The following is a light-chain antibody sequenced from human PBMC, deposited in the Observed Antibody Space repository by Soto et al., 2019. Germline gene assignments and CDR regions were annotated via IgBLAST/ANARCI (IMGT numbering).Light chain of an antibody. Sequence: EIVLTQSPGSLSLSPGERATLSCRASQSVDSTFFAWYQKKPGQAPRLLIYGASTRATGVPDRCSGSGSGTDFTLTISRLEPEDFAVYYCQQYMSSVTFGQGTKVEI. V-gene: IGKV3-20*01. J-gene: IGKJ1*01. CDR1: QSVDSTF. CDR2: GAS. CDR3: QQYMSSVT.